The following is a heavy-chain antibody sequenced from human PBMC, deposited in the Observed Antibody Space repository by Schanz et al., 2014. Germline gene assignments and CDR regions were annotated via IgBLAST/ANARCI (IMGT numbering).Heavy chain of an antibody. J-gene: IGHJ4*02. V-gene: IGHV3-66*04. Sequence: EVQLAESGGGLVQPGGSLRLSCAVSGFTVSSNHMSWVRQAPGKGLEWVAVIWNNGVTKYYADSVRGRFTISRDRFQNTLYLRMSSLRAEDTAVYYCARPRFDYGEVDYWGQGTLVTVSS. CDR3: ARPRFDYGEVDY. CDR2: IWNNGVTK. D-gene: IGHD4-17*01. CDR1: GFTVSSNH.